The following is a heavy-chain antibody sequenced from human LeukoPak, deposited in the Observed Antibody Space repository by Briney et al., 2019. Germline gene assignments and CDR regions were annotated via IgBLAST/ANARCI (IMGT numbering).Heavy chain of an antibody. D-gene: IGHD3-16*01. J-gene: IGHJ4*02. CDR1: GFTFSSYG. Sequence: PGGSLRLSCAASGFTFSSYGMNWVRQAPGKGLEWVGFIRYDGSNKYYADSVKGRFTISRDNSKNSLYLQMNSLRAEDTAVYYCAKRSLARGDTSVDDYWGRGTLVTVSS. CDR3: AKRSLARGDTSVDDY. CDR2: IRYDGSNK. V-gene: IGHV3-30*02.